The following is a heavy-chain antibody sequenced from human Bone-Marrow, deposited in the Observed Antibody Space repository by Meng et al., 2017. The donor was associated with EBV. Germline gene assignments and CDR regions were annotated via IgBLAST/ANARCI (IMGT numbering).Heavy chain of an antibody. J-gene: IGHJ4*02. CDR1: GYTFTNYA. Sequence: QVQLMESGAGVRKPVASVKVSCKASGYTFTNYAMHWVRQAPGQRLEWMGWINPGNGNTKYSQKFQGRASITRDISASIVYMELTSLRSEDTAVYYCATEPGYSSGWGQGTLVTVSS. CDR3: ATEPGYSSG. V-gene: IGHV1-3*01. CDR2: INPGNGNT. D-gene: IGHD6-19*01.